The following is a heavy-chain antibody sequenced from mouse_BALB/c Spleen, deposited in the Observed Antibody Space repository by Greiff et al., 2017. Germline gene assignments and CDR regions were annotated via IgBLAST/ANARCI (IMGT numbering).Heavy chain of an antibody. V-gene: IGHV5-9-3*01. J-gene: IGHJ1*01. D-gene: IGHD1-1*01. CDR1: GFTFSSSA. Sequence: EVQGVESGGGLVKPGGSLKLSCAASGFTFSSSAMSWVRQTPEKRLEWVATISSGGSYTYYPDSVKGRFTISRDNAKNTLYLQMSSLRSEDTAMYYCARGYYGSSYHWYFDGWGAGTTVTVSS. CDR3: ARGYYGSSYHWYFDG. CDR2: ISSGGSYT.